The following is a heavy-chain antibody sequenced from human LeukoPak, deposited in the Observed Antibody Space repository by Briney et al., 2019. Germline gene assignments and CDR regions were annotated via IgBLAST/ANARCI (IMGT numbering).Heavy chain of an antibody. Sequence: PSETLSLTCTVSGGSISSYYWSWIRQPPGKGLEWIGYIYYSGSTNYNPSLKSRVTISVDTSKNQFSLKLSSVTAADTAVYYCARAYELDVFDIWGQGTMVTVSS. CDR2: IYYSGST. CDR1: GGSISSYY. J-gene: IGHJ3*02. CDR3: ARAYELDVFDI. V-gene: IGHV4-59*01. D-gene: IGHD1-7*01.